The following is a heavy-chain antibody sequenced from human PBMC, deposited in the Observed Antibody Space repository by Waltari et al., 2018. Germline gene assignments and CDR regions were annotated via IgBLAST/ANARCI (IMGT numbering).Heavy chain of an antibody. J-gene: IGHJ4*02. CDR3: AKDWGSGTYYFDY. Sequence: EVQLVESGGGLVQPGRSLRLSCAAYGFTFDDYAMHWVRQAPGKGLEWVSGISWNSGSIGYADSVKGRFPISRDNAKNSLYLQMNSLRAEDTALYYCAKDWGSGTYYFDYWGQGTLVTVSS. CDR1: GFTFDDYA. CDR2: ISWNSGSI. D-gene: IGHD6-19*01. V-gene: IGHV3-9*01.